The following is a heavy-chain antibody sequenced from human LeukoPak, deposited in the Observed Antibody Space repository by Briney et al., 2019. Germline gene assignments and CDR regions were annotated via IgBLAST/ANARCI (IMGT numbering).Heavy chain of an antibody. CDR2: MSGGGDYT. D-gene: IGHD5-12*01. Sequence: GGSLRLSCAASGFTFSNYAMSWVRQAPGKGLEWISSMSGGGDYTYYADSVKGRFTISRDNSENKLYLQADSLGAEDTAVYYCGKGLNRDYSGIGDYWGQGTLVTVSS. V-gene: IGHV3-23*01. CDR1: GFTFSNYA. J-gene: IGHJ4*02. CDR3: GKGLNRDYSGIGDY.